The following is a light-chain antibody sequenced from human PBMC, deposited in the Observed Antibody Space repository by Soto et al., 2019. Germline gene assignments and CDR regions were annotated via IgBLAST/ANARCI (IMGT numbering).Light chain of an antibody. J-gene: IGKJ1*01. Sequence: DTQMTQSPSSLSASVGARVTITCRANQSVSSYLNWYQQKPGKAPKLLIYAASSLQSGVPSRFSGSGSGTDFTLTISSLQPEDFATYYCQQSYSTPPTFGQGTKVDIK. CDR1: QSVSSY. V-gene: IGKV1-39*01. CDR2: AAS. CDR3: QQSYSTPPT.